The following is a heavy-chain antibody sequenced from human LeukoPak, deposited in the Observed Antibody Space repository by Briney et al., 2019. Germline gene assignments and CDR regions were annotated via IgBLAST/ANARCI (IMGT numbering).Heavy chain of an antibody. V-gene: IGHV3-7*01. CDR2: IRQDESER. J-gene: IGHJ6*03. D-gene: IGHD3-10*01. Sequence: GGSLRLSCAASGFTFSSYGMTWVRQPPGKGPEWVANIRQDESERYSADSVKGRFTISRDNAKKSVYLYMSSLRAEDTALYYCARLSAYYYGSYFYYYMDVWGKGTTVTVSS. CDR1: GFTFSSYG. CDR3: ARLSAYYYGSYFYYYMDV.